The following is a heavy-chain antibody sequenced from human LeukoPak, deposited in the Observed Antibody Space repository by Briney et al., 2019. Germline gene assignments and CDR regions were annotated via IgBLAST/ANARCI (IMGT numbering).Heavy chain of an antibody. D-gene: IGHD1-1*01. Sequence: SETLSLTCTVSGGSISGKYWSWIRQTPGKGLEWVGYIYYSGTTKYNPSLKSRVTISVDTSKNQFSLKVRSVTTADTAVYYCARAVQLERPPPLIDYYYMDVWGKGTTVTVSS. V-gene: IGHV4-59*01. CDR2: IYYSGTT. J-gene: IGHJ6*03. CDR3: ARAVQLERPPPLIDYYYMDV. CDR1: GGSISGKY.